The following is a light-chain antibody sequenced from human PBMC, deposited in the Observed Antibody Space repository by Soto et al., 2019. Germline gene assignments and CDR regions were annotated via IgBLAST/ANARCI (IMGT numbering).Light chain of an antibody. J-gene: IGKJ1*01. V-gene: IGKV3-20*01. CDR3: QQYGSSPPWT. Sequence: EIVLAQSPVTLSLSAGERSTLSCRASQSVSSSHLAWYQQKPGQAPRLLIYSASSRATGIPDRFSGSGSGTDFTLTISRLEPEDFAVYYCQQYGSSPPWTFGQGTKVDIK. CDR2: SAS. CDR1: QSVSSSH.